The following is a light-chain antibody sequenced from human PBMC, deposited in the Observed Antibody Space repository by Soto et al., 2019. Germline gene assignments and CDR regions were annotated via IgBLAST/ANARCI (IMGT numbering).Light chain of an antibody. J-gene: IGKJ2*01. CDR3: QQYYSYPYT. V-gene: IGKV1D-16*01. CDR1: QGISSW. CDR2: AAT. Sequence: DIQMTPSPSSLSASVGDRVTLTCRASQGISSWLAWYQQKPEKAPKSLIYAATSLESGVPSRFSGRASGTDFTLTISSLQPEDFATYYCQQYYSYPYTFGQGTKLEIK.